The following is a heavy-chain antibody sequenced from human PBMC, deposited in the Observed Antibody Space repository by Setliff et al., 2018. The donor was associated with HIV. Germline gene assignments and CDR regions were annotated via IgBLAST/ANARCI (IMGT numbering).Heavy chain of an antibody. D-gene: IGHD2-15*01. CDR2: ISPDGSST. Sequence: GGSLRLSCAASGFTFSNFWMQWVRQAPGEGLLWVSRISPDGSSTSYADSVKGRFTISRDNAKNTLYLQMNSLRADDTAVYHCTYWDIWGQGTTVTVSS. J-gene: IGHJ3*02. CDR3: TYWDI. CDR1: GFTFSNFW. V-gene: IGHV3-74*01.